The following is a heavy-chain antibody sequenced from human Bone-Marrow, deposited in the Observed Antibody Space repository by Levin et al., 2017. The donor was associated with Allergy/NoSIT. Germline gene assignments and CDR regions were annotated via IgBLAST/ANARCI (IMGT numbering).Heavy chain of an antibody. CDR3: AKVSLGYYYDSSGYSGAFDI. CDR2: ISGSGGST. CDR1: GFTFSSYA. V-gene: IGHV3-23*01. Sequence: ASVKVSCAASGFTFSSYAMSWVRQAPGKGLEWVSAISGSGGSTYYADSVKGRFTISRDNSKNTLYLQMNSLRAEDTAVYYCAKVSLGYYYDSSGYSGAFDIWGQGTMVTVSS. J-gene: IGHJ3*02. D-gene: IGHD3-22*01.